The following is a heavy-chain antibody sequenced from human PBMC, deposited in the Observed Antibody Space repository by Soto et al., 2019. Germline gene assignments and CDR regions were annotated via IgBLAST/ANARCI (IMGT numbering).Heavy chain of an antibody. V-gene: IGHV3-30-3*01. CDR3: ARPPRYSSSWYDY. CDR1: GFTFSSYA. CDR2: ISYDGSNK. J-gene: IGHJ4*02. Sequence: GGSLRLSCAASGFTFSSYAMHWVRQAPGKGLEWVAVISYDGSNKYYADSVKGRFTISRDNSKNTLYLQMNSLRAEDTAVYYCARPPRYSSSWYDYWGQGTLVTVSS. D-gene: IGHD6-13*01.